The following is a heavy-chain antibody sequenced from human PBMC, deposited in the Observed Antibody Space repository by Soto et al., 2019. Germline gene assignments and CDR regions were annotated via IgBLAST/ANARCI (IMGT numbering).Heavy chain of an antibody. J-gene: IGHJ4*02. CDR1: GSTFSSYW. V-gene: IGHV3-74*01. Sequence: GGSLRLSCAASGSTFSSYWMHWVRQAPGKGLVWVSRINSDGGSTTYADSVKGRFTISRDNAKNMLYLQMNSLRVEDTAVYYCAKRDCSRSSCQYYFDYWGQGTLVTVSS. CDR2: INSDGGST. CDR3: AKRDCSRSSCQYYFDY. D-gene: IGHD2-2*01.